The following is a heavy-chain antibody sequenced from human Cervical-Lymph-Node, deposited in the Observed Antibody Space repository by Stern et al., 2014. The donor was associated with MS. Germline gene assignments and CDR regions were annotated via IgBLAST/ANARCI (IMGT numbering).Heavy chain of an antibody. CDR3: ASAYSSSHYYFDY. CDR1: GFSFSRYA. V-gene: IGHV3-33*01. D-gene: IGHD6-13*01. Sequence: VQLEESGGGVVQPGRSLRLSCAASGFSFSRYAMHWVLQAPGKGLEWVALIWYDGSNPYYADSVTGRFTISRDNFKNTLYLQMNSLRAEDTAVYYCASAYSSSHYYFDYWGQGTLVTVSS. J-gene: IGHJ4*02. CDR2: IWYDGSNP.